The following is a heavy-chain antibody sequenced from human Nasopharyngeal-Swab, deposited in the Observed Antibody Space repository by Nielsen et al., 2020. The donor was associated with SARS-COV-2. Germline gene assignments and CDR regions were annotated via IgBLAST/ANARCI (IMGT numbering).Heavy chain of an antibody. CDR1: GFTFSTYA. J-gene: IGHJ4*02. CDR2: IDAGGGNT. D-gene: IGHD3-9*01. V-gene: IGHV3-23*01. CDR3: ARGHRGRYFDWLFFDY. Sequence: GESLKISCAASGFTFSTYAMTWVRPAPGKGLEWVSTIDAGGGNTWYADSVKGRFTTSRDNSKNTLYLQMNSLRAEDTAVYYCARGHRGRYFDWLFFDYWGQGTLVTVSS.